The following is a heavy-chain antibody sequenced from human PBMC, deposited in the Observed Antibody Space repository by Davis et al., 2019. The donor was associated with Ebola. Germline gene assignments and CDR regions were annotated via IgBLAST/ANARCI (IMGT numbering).Heavy chain of an antibody. Sequence: PSETLSLTCTVSGVSITTYFWSWIRQPPGKGLEWVGYIHHSGSANSNPPLKSRVTFSIDPSKSQVSLKLTSVTAADTAVYYCARDTRPCGGDCYDDTFDMWGQGTMVIVSS. V-gene: IGHV4-59*12. J-gene: IGHJ3*02. D-gene: IGHD2-21*01. CDR2: IHHSGSA. CDR1: GVSITTYF. CDR3: ARDTRPCGGDCYDDTFDM.